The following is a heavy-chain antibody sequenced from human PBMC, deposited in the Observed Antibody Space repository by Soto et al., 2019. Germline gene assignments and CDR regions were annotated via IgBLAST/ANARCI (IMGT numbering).Heavy chain of an antibody. J-gene: IGHJ4*02. D-gene: IGHD3-22*01. CDR2: ISGSGGRT. Sequence: EVQLLESGGGLVQPGGSLRLSCAASGFTFSNYALSWVRQAPGTGLEWVSGISGSGGRTYYADSVKGRFTISRDNSKNALYLRMNSLRAEDTAVYYCAKDLVVGTTTGFDYWGQGTLVTVSS. CDR3: AKDLVVGTTTGFDY. CDR1: GFTFSNYA. V-gene: IGHV3-23*01.